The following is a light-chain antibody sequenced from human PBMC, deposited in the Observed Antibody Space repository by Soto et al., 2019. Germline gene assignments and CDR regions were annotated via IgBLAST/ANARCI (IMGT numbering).Light chain of an antibody. Sequence: EIVMTQSPATLSVSPGEGATLSCRASQSVSSDLVWYQQKPGQAPRLLIYDASTRDTGVPARFSGSGSGTEFTLTISSLQSEDSAVYYCQQYNNWWTFGQGTKVEIK. J-gene: IGKJ1*01. CDR2: DAS. CDR1: QSVSSD. V-gene: IGKV3-15*01. CDR3: QQYNNWWT.